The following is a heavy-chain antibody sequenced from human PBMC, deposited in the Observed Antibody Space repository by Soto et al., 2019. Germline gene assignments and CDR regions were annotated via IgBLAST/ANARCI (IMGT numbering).Heavy chain of an antibody. V-gene: IGHV1-69*06. CDR2: IIPIFGTA. CDR3: AREPIYDFWSGYSPYYYGMDV. D-gene: IGHD3-3*01. Sequence: QVQLVQSGAEVKKPRSSVKVSCKASGGTFSSYAISWVRQAPGQGLEWMGGIIPIFGTANYAQKFQGRVTITADKSTSTAYMELSSLRSEDTAVYYCAREPIYDFWSGYSPYYYGMDVWGQGTTVTVSS. CDR1: GGTFSSYA. J-gene: IGHJ6*02.